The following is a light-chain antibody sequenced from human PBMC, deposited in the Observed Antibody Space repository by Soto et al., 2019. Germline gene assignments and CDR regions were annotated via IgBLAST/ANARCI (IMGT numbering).Light chain of an antibody. CDR3: SSYAGSNNFVV. Sequence: QSALTQPPSASGSPGQSVTISCTGTSSDVGGYNYVSWYQQHPGKAPKLMIYEVSKRPSGVPDRFSGSKSGNAASLTGSGLQAEDEADYYWSSYAGSNNFVVFGGGTKLTVL. CDR1: SSDVGGYNY. J-gene: IGLJ2*01. CDR2: EVS. V-gene: IGLV2-8*01.